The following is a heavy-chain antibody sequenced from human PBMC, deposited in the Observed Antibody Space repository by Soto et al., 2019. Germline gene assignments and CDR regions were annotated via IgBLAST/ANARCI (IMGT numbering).Heavy chain of an antibody. J-gene: IGHJ4*02. D-gene: IGHD1-26*01. CDR1: GFTFSTYA. CDR3: AKVSPQFATIDAFDY. V-gene: IGHV3-23*01. Sequence: EVQLLESGGGSVQPGGSLRLSCAAYGFTFSTYAMSWVRQAPGKGLEWVSGITHSGGSTYYADSVKGRFTISRDNSKNTLYLLMTSLRDEDTAVYYCAKVSPQFATIDAFDYWGQGSLVTVSS. CDR2: ITHSGGST.